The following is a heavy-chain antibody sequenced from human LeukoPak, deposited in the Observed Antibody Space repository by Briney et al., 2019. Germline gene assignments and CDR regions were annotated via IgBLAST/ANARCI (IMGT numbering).Heavy chain of an antibody. Sequence: GGSLRLSCAASGFTFSSYAMSWVRQAPGKGLEWVSAISGSGGSTYYADSVKGRFTISRDNSKNTLYLQMNSLGAEDTAVYYCAKDKEPTIDAFDIWGQGTMVTVSS. V-gene: IGHV3-23*01. CDR3: AKDKEPTIDAFDI. CDR1: GFTFSSYA. D-gene: IGHD1-14*01. J-gene: IGHJ3*02. CDR2: ISGSGGST.